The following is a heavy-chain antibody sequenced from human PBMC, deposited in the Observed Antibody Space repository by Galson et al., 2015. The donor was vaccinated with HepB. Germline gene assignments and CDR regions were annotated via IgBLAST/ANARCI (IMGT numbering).Heavy chain of an antibody. Sequence: SLRLSCAASGFIFRSYAMHWVRQTPGQGLEWVALIAYDGSDRNYADYVKGRFTISRDNSTNTIYRQMNSLSLEDPAVYYCARREQWPAGRYGMDVWGQGTTVTASS. CDR1: GFIFRSYA. CDR2: IAYDGSDR. D-gene: IGHD6-19*01. J-gene: IGHJ6*02. CDR3: ARREQWPAGRYGMDV. V-gene: IGHV3-30*03.